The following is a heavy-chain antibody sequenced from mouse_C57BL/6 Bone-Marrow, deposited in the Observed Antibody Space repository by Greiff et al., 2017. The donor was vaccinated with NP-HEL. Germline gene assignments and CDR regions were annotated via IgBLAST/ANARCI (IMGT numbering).Heavy chain of an antibody. Sequence: QVQLKESGAELARPGASVKLSCKASGYTFTSYGISWVKQRTGQGLEWIGEIYPRSGNTYYNEKFKGKATLTADKSSSTAYMELRSLTSEDSAVYFCARKALPGPWFAYWGQGTLVTVSA. J-gene: IGHJ3*01. CDR3: ARKALPGPWFAY. CDR2: IYPRSGNT. V-gene: IGHV1-81*01. CDR1: GYTFTSYG.